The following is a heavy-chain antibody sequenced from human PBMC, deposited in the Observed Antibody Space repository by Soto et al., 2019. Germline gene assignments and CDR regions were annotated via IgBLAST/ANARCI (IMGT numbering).Heavy chain of an antibody. Sequence: QVQLVESGGGVVQPGRSLRLSCAASGFTFSSCGMHWVRQAPGKGLEWVAVISNDGSNKYYADSVKGRFTISRDSSKNTLYLQMNSLRAEDTAVYYCAKEWVYDSSGWSFDYWGQGTLGTVSS. CDR2: ISNDGSNK. J-gene: IGHJ4*02. D-gene: IGHD3-22*01. CDR3: AKEWVYDSSGWSFDY. CDR1: GFTFSSCG. V-gene: IGHV3-30*18.